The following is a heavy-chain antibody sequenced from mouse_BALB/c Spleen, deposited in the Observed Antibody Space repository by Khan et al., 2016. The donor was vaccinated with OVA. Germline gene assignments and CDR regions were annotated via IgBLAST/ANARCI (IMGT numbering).Heavy chain of an antibody. D-gene: IGHD3-3*01. J-gene: IGHJ1*01. V-gene: IGHV2-6-4*01. CDR3: ARNRDGGSYWYFDD. CDR2: MWIGGSA. Sequence: VQLQESGPGLVAPSQSLSISCTVSGFSLSRYSVHWLRQPPGKGLEWLGIMWIGGSADYNSALKSRLSISKDNYKSTVFLKMNSLQTDDCAMYYCARNRDGGSYWYFDDWGAGTTVTVSS. CDR1: GFSLSRYS.